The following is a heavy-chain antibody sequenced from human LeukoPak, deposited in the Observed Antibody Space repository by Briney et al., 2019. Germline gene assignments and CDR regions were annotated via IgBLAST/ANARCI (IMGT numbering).Heavy chain of an antibody. CDR2: ISSSSSTI. J-gene: IGHJ4*02. D-gene: IGHD3-3*01. CDR3: AKPLPSGYFAYYFDY. CDR1: GFTFSSYS. V-gene: IGHV3-48*01. Sequence: GGSLRLSCAASGFTFSSYSMNWVRQAPGKGLEWVSYISSSSSTIYYADSVKGRFTISRDNSKNTLYLQMNSLRAEDTAVYYCAKPLPSGYFAYYFDYWGQGTLVTVSS.